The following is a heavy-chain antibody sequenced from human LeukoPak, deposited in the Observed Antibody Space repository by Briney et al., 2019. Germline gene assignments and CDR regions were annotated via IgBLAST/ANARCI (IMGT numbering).Heavy chain of an antibody. Sequence: PGGSLRLPCAASGFTFSSYAMSWVRQAPGKGLEWVSAISGSGGSTYYADSVKGRFTISRDNSKNTLYLQMNSLRAEDTAVYYCAKDRHYYDSSGYYYWNFDLWGRGTLVTVSS. D-gene: IGHD3-22*01. CDR2: ISGSGGST. CDR3: AKDRHYYDSSGYYYWNFDL. V-gene: IGHV3-23*01. J-gene: IGHJ2*01. CDR1: GFTFSSYA.